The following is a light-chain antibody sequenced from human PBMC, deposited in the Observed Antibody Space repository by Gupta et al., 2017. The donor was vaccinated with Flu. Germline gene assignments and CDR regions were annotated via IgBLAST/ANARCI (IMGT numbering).Light chain of an antibody. Sequence: GDRVTITCRASQDISHYLAWFQQKPGKVPKLLMYAASTLQSGVPSRFSGSGSGTDFTLTISGLQPEDVATYYCQNYDSAPRTFGQGTKVEIK. CDR1: QDISHY. V-gene: IGKV1-27*01. CDR3: QNYDSAPRT. CDR2: AAS. J-gene: IGKJ1*01.